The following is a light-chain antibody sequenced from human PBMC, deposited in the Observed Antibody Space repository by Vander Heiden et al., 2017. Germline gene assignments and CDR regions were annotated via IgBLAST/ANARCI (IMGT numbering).Light chain of an antibody. J-gene: IGLJ2*01. Sequence: YEVTQPPSVSVSPGQTATITCSGDKLGDKYASWYQQRPGQSPLLVIYQDRRRPSGIPERFSGSNSGNTATLTISGTQATDEADYYCQAWDSSTAIFGGGTKLIVL. CDR2: QDR. CDR1: KLGDKY. CDR3: QAWDSSTAI. V-gene: IGLV3-1*01.